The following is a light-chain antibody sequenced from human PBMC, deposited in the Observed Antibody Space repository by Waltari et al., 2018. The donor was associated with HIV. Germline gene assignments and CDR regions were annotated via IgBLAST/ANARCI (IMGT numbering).Light chain of an antibody. V-gene: IGLV2-14*01. J-gene: IGLJ2*01. Sequence: QSALTQPASVSGSPGQSLTISCPGTSSDVGGYNYAPLSQHHPGKAPKLLFYEVSNRPSGVSNRFSGSKSGNTASLIISGLQAEDEADYYCSSYTSSSTLAVFGGGTKLTVL. CDR2: EVS. CDR3: SSYTSSSTLAV. CDR1: SSDVGGYNY.